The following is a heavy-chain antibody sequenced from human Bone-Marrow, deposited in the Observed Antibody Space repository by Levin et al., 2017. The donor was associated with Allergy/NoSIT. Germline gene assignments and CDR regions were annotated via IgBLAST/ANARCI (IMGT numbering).Heavy chain of an antibody. D-gene: IGHD5/OR15-5a*01. CDR3: ARVVSRSNSDY. Sequence: GSLRLSCAIYDGSFNSYYWTWIRQAPGKGLDWIGEISQSGSTRYNPSLESRVTISVDKSKNQFFLKLRSVTAADTAVYYCARVVSRSNSDYWGQGTLVTVSS. J-gene: IGHJ4*02. CDR1: DGSFNSYY. CDR2: ISQSGST. V-gene: IGHV4-34*01.